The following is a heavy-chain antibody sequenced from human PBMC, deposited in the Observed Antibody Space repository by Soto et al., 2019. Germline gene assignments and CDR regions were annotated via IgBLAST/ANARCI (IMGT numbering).Heavy chain of an antibody. CDR2: ISSSSSYI. Sequence: PGGSLRLSCAASGFTFSSYSTNCCRQSPVKWREWVSSISSSSSYIYYADSVKGRFTISRDNAKNSLYLQMDSLRAEDTAVYYCARDVAPSTYDFWSTYGMDVWGQGTTVTVSS. J-gene: IGHJ6*02. V-gene: IGHV3-21*01. CDR1: GFTFSSYS. CDR3: ARDVAPSTYDFWSTYGMDV. D-gene: IGHD3-3*01.